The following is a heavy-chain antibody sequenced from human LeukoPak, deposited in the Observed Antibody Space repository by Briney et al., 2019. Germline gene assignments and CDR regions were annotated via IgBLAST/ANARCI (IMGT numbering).Heavy chain of an antibody. Sequence: GASVKVSCKASGYTSASYGINWVRQATGQGLEWMGWMNPNSGNTGYAQKFQGRVTMTRNTSISTAYMELSSLRSEDTAVYYCARDPWTMTTVTTSWFDPWGQGTLVTVSS. CDR3: ARDPWTMTTVTTSWFDP. V-gene: IGHV1-8*01. CDR1: GYTSASYG. CDR2: MNPNSGNT. D-gene: IGHD4-17*01. J-gene: IGHJ5*02.